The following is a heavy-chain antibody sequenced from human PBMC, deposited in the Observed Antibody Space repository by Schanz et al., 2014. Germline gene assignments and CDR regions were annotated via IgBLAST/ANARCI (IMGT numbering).Heavy chain of an antibody. Sequence: QVQLVESGGGVVQPGRSLKLSCAASGFTFNDYAMHWVRQAPGRGLEWLSFIPFDGSNQYYADSVKGRFTISRDNSKNTLYLQMNSLRDEDTAMYYCAKRCSSTSCSHGAFDIWGQGTMVTVSS. J-gene: IGHJ3*02. CDR2: IPFDGSNQ. CDR1: GFTFNDYA. V-gene: IGHV3-30*14. D-gene: IGHD2-2*01. CDR3: AKRCSSTSCSHGAFDI.